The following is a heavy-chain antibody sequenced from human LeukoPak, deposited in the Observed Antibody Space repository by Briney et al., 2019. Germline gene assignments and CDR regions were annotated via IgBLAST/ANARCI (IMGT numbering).Heavy chain of an antibody. CDR2: IRYDGTNK. CDR1: GFTFSTYG. J-gene: IGHJ4*02. Sequence: PGGSLRLSCAASGFTFSTYGMHWVRQAPGKGLEWVAFIRYDGTNKYYADSVKGRFTISRDNSKNTLYLQMNSLRADDTAVYYCAKGEAAPSPFDYWGQGTLVTVSS. D-gene: IGHD2-15*01. CDR3: AKGEAAPSPFDY. V-gene: IGHV3-30*02.